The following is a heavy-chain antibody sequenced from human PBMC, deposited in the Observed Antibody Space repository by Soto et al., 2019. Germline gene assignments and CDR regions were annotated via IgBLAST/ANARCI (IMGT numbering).Heavy chain of an antibody. CDR1: GDSVTSDY. CDR2: MHYTGCT. V-gene: IGHV4-59*02. J-gene: IGHJ4*02. D-gene: IGHD2-21*02. CDR3: ARVKRPLLSRSVGYFDY. Sequence: PSETLSLTCSFSGDSVTSDYFTWIRQSPEKGLEWIGYMHYTGCTHYNPSLKSRLTISVDKSKNQFSLKLSSVTAADTAVYYCARVKRPLLSRSVGYFDYWGQGTLVTVSS.